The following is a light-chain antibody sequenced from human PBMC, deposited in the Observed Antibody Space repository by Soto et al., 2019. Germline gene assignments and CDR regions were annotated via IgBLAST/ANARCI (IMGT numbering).Light chain of an antibody. Sequence: QSALTQPASVSGSPGQSITISCTGTSSDIGGYNYASWYQQHPGKVPKLIIFEVTTRPSGISDRFSGSKSGNTASLTISGLQADDEADYYCSSFTSGTTLYVFGTGTKVTVL. CDR1: SSDIGGYNY. V-gene: IGLV2-14*01. J-gene: IGLJ1*01. CDR2: EVT. CDR3: SSFTSGTTLYV.